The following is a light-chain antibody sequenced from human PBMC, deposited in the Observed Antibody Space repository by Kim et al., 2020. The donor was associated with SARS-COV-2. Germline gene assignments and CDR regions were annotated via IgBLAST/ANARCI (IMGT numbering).Light chain of an antibody. V-gene: IGLV3-1*01. CDR2: QDS. CDR1: KLGDKY. Sequence: SVSPGQPASITCSGDKLGDKYACWYQQKPGQSPVLVIYQDSKRPSGIPGRFSGSNSGNTATLTISGTQAMDEADYYCQAWDSSTVVFGGGTKLTVL. J-gene: IGLJ2*01. CDR3: QAWDSSTVV.